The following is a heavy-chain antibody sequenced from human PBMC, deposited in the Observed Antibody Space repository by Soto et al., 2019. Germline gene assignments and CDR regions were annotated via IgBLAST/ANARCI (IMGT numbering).Heavy chain of an antibody. CDR2: IYYNGNT. CDR3: ARAPTPTTATSYAFDI. CDR1: GGSISSGGYY. J-gene: IGHJ3*02. Sequence: QVQLQESGPGLVKPSQTLSLTCTVSGGSISSGGYYWSWIRQHPAKGLEWIGYIYYNGNTYYNPPLRIPASISVDTSKNQFSLNLSSVTAADTAVYYCARAPTPTTATSYAFDIWGQGTMVTVSS. D-gene: IGHD1-1*01. V-gene: IGHV4-31*01.